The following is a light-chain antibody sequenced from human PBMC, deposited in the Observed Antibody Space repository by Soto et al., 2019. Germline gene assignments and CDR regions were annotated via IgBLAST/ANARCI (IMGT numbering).Light chain of an antibody. CDR2: GAS. J-gene: IGKJ4*01. Sequence: IVMTQSPATLSVSPGERATLSCRASQSVGSNLAWYQQKPGQAPRLLIYGASTSATGIAARFSGSGSGTEFTLTISSLQSEDFAVYHCQHYNIQPLNFGGGTKVEIK. V-gene: IGKV3-15*01. CDR3: QHYNIQPLN. CDR1: QSVGSN.